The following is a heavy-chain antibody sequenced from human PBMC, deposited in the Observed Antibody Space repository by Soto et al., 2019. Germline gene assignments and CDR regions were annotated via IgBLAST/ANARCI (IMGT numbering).Heavy chain of an antibody. J-gene: IGHJ3*02. V-gene: IGHV5-51*01. Sequence: GESLKISCQGSGYTFTNYWIGWVRQMPGKGLECMGIIYPGDSDTRYSPSFQGQVTISVDKSISTAYLQWSSLKASDTAIYYCARAAMTKAFDIWGQGTMVTVSS. CDR1: GYTFTNYW. CDR2: IYPGDSDT. CDR3: ARAAMTKAFDI. D-gene: IGHD6-25*01.